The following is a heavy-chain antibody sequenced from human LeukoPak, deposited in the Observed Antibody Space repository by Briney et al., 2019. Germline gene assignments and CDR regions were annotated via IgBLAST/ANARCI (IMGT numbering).Heavy chain of an antibody. V-gene: IGHV3-23*01. D-gene: IGHD3-10*01. Sequence: GGSLRLSCVASGFTFSSYAMSWVRQAPGKGLEWVSAISGSGANTYYADSVKGRFTISRDNSKNTLYLQMNSLRAEDTAVYYCAVRAVIIVPKRFDPRGQGTLVTVFS. CDR1: GFTFSSYA. J-gene: IGHJ5*02. CDR3: AVRAVIIVPKRFDP. CDR2: ISGSGANT.